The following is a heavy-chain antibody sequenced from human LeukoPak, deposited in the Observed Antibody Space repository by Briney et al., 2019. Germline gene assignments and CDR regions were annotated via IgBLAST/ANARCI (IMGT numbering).Heavy chain of an antibody. Sequence: SETLSLTCTVSGGSISSYYWSWIRQPAGKGLEWIGRIYTSGSTNYNPSLKSRVTMSVDTSKNQFSLKLSSVTAADTAVYYCARYNGAAAGAYYYYMDVRGKGTTVTVSS. J-gene: IGHJ6*03. CDR3: ARYNGAAAGAYYYYMDV. CDR1: GGSISSYY. D-gene: IGHD6-13*01. V-gene: IGHV4-4*07. CDR2: IYTSGST.